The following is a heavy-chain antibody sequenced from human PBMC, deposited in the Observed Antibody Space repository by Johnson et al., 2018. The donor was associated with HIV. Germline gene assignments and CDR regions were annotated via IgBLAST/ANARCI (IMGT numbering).Heavy chain of an antibody. D-gene: IGHD6-19*01. CDR1: GFTFSSYA. J-gene: IGHJ3*02. CDR2: ISWDGNST. CDR3: AKDMGYSSFGYGFDI. V-gene: IGHV3-43*02. Sequence: VQLVESGGGVVQPGRSLSLSCAASGFTFSSYAMNWVRQAPGKGLEWVSLISWDGNSTYYGDSVKGRFTISRENGENSLYLQMNSLRTEDTALYYCAKDMGYSSFGYGFDIWGQGTMVTVSS.